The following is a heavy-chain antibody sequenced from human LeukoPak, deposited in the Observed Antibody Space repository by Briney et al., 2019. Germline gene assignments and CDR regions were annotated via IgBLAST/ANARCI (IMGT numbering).Heavy chain of an antibody. CDR3: VREGSGSYDFDY. D-gene: IGHD3-10*01. CDR1: GYTFTNYG. Sequence: GASVKVSCKASGYTFTNYGIRWLRQAPGQGLEWMGWISNYNGNTNSAQILQGRVTMTTDTSTSTAYMELRSLRSDDTAVYYCVREGSGSYDFDYWGQGTLVTVSS. V-gene: IGHV1-18*04. J-gene: IGHJ4*02. CDR2: ISNYNGNT.